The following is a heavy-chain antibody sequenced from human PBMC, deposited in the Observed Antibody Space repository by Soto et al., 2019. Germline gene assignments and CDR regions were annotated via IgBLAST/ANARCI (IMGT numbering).Heavy chain of an antibody. CDR1: GYILTKYE. Sequence: ASVKVSCKASGYILTKYEINRVRQAPGKGLEWMGWISTYNGDTNYAQKFQGRVTMTTDPSTSTAYMELRSLRSDDTAMYYCARGTYGDYWGQGSLVTVSS. CDR3: ARGTYGDY. V-gene: IGHV1-18*01. CDR2: ISTYNGDT. J-gene: IGHJ4*02. D-gene: IGHD1-7*01.